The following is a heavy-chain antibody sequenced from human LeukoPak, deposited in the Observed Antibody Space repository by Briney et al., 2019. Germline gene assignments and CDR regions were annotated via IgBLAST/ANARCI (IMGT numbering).Heavy chain of an antibody. CDR2: ISYDGSNK. V-gene: IGHV3-30*03. D-gene: IGHD3-22*01. Sequence: AGGSLRLSCAASGFTFSSYGMHWVRQAPGKGLEWVAVISYDGSNKYYADSVKGRFTISRDNSKNTLYLQMNSLRAEDTAVYYCARDSLYYDDPYGAFDIWGQGTMVTVSS. J-gene: IGHJ3*02. CDR1: GFTFSSYG. CDR3: ARDSLYYDDPYGAFDI.